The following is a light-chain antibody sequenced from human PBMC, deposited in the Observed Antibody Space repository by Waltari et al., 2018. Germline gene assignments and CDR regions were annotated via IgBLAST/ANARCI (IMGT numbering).Light chain of an antibody. CDR2: AGS. J-gene: IGKJ4*01. Sequence: DIQMTQSPSSLSASAGDRVPITCRANQSISDYLNWYKQKPGKAPKVLTYAGSSLQSGVQSRFSGSGSWTDFTLTISTLQPEDFATYYCQQGYRTPLTFGGGTKVEIK. CDR3: QQGYRTPLT. V-gene: IGKV1-39*01. CDR1: QSISDY.